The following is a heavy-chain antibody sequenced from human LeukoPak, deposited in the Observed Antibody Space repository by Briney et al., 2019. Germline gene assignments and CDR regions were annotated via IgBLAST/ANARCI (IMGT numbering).Heavy chain of an antibody. CDR1: GDSVSSNSAV. Sequence: SQTLSLTCAISGDSVSSNSAVWSWIRQSPSRGLEWLGRTYYRSKWYNDYAVSVKSRITINPDTSKNQFSLQLNSVTPEDTAVYYCAKTRGSGAPDDAFDIWGQGTMVTVSS. V-gene: IGHV6-1*01. CDR2: TYYRSKWYN. D-gene: IGHD3-10*01. J-gene: IGHJ3*02. CDR3: AKTRGSGAPDDAFDI.